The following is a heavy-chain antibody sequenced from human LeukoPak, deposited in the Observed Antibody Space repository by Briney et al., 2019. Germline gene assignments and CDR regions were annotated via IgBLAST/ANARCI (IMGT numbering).Heavy chain of an antibody. D-gene: IGHD7-27*01. Sequence: SETLSLTCTVSGGSISSGGYYWSWIRQHPGKGLEWIGYIYYSGSTYYNPSLKSRVTISVDTSKNQFSLKLSSVTAADTAVYYCARELGMPPLSDPWGQGTLVTVSS. CDR2: IYYSGST. CDR3: ARELGMPPLSDP. J-gene: IGHJ5*02. V-gene: IGHV4-31*03. CDR1: GGSISSGGYY.